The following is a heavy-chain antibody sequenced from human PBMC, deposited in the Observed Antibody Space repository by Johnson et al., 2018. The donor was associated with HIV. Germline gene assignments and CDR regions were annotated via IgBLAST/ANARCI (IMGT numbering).Heavy chain of an antibody. Sequence: QVQLVESGGGVVQPGRSLRLSCAASGFTFTFYAMHWVRQAPGKGLEWVAVISYDGSNKYYADSVKGRFTISRDNSKNTLYLQMNSLRAEDTAVYYCAKNGARGDAFDIWGQGTMVTVSS. CDR1: GFTFTFYA. CDR3: AKNGARGDAFDI. V-gene: IGHV3-30*04. D-gene: IGHD2-8*01. J-gene: IGHJ3*02. CDR2: ISYDGSNK.